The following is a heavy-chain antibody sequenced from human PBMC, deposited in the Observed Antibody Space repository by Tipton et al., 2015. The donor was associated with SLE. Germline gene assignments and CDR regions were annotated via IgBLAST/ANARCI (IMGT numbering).Heavy chain of an antibody. D-gene: IGHD2-21*01. V-gene: IGHV4-59*02. CDR1: AFSVSAYH. Sequence: LRLSCAASAFSVSAYHMTWIRQPPGKGLEWIAYIHSSGSTNYNPSLKSRVTISADTSKNQFSLKVSSVTAADSAVYYCAREEVVVIPRALIYSWFDPWGQGTLVTVSS. J-gene: IGHJ5*02. CDR2: IHSSGST. CDR3: AREEVVVIPRALIYSWFDP.